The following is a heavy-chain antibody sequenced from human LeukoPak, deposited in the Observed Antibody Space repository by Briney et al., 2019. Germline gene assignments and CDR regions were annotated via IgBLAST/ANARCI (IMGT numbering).Heavy chain of an antibody. J-gene: IGHJ3*02. CDR2: IRYDGSNK. V-gene: IGHV3-30*02. Sequence: GGSLRLSCAASEFTFSSYGMHWVRQAPGKGLEWVAFIRYDGSNKYYAESVKGRFTVSRDNSKNTLSLQMNSLRAADTAVYYCARVTKGLHYGLDIWGQGTMVTVFS. CDR3: ARVTKGLHYGLDI. CDR1: EFTFSSYG. D-gene: IGHD3-10*01.